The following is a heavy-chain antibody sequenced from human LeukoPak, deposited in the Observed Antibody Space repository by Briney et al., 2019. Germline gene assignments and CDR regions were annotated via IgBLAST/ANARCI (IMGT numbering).Heavy chain of an antibody. V-gene: IGHV4-38-2*01. J-gene: IGHJ4*02. CDR2: IYHRGNT. CDR3: ARVNWLFDY. CDR1: GYSISSGYQ. D-gene: IGHD1-20*01. Sequence: SETLSLTCAVSGYSISSGYQWGWLRQPPGEGLGWIGSIYHRGNTYYNPSIKSRVTLSVDTSKNKIFLKLTSVTAADTAVYYCARVNWLFDYWGQGTLVTVSS.